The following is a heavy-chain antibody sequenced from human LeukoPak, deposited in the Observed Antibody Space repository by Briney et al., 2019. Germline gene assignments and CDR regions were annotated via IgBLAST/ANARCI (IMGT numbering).Heavy chain of an antibody. Sequence: WASVKVSCKASGYTFTSYYMHWVRQAPGQGLEWMGIINPSGGSTSYAQKFQGRVTMTRDMSTSTDYMELSSLRSEDTAVYYCARDAPFRTSHFDYWGQGTLVTVSS. CDR3: ARDAPFRTSHFDY. V-gene: IGHV1-46*01. D-gene: IGHD2/OR15-2a*01. CDR1: GYTFTSYY. J-gene: IGHJ4*02. CDR2: INPSGGST.